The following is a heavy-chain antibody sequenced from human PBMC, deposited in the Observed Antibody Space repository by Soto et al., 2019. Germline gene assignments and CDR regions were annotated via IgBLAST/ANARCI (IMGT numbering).Heavy chain of an antibody. CDR2: IIPMLGIA. J-gene: IGHJ5*02. D-gene: IGHD2-15*01. Sequence: QVQLVQSGAEVKKPGSSVKVSCKASGGTFSSYTISWVRQAPGQGLEWMGRIIPMLGIANYAQKVQGRVTITADKSTSTAYMELRSLRSEDTAVYYCAGCSGGSCYSERFDPWGQGTLVTVSS. V-gene: IGHV1-69*02. CDR1: GGTFSSYT. CDR3: AGCSGGSCYSERFDP.